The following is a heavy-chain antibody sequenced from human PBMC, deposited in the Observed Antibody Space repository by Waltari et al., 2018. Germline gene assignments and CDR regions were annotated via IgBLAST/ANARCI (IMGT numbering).Heavy chain of an antibody. CDR3: ARLGYCSSTSCDRDFQH. D-gene: IGHD2-2*01. V-gene: IGHV1-2*02. Sequence: QVQLVQSGAEVKKPGASVKVSCKASGYTFTGYYMHWVRQAPGQGLEWMGWINPNSGGTNYAQKFQGRVTMTRDTSISTAYMELSRRRSDDTAVYYCARLGYCSSTSCDRDFQHWGQGTLVTVSS. CDR1: GYTFTGYY. CDR2: INPNSGGT. J-gene: IGHJ1*01.